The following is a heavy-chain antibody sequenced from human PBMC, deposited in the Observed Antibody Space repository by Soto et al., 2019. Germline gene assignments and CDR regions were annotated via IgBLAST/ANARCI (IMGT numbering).Heavy chain of an antibody. D-gene: IGHD6-19*01. CDR1: GYSFTSYW. J-gene: IGHJ6*02. CDR3: ARPREAGKNYCGVDV. V-gene: IGHV5-51*01. CDR2: IYPGDSDT. Sequence: PGESLKISCKGSGYSFTSYWIGWVRQMPGKGLEWMGIIYPGDSDTRYSPSFQGQVTISADKSISTAYLQWSSLKASDTAMYYCARPREAGKNYCGVDVWGQGTTVTVSS.